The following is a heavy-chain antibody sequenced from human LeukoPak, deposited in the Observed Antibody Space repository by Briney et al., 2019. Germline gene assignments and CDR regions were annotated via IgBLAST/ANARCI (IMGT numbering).Heavy chain of an antibody. CDR3: AKDLRGYNYGSFDY. Sequence: GGSLRLSCAASGFTFSSYAMSWVRQAPGKGLEWVSAISGSGGSTYYADSVKGRFTISRDNPKNTLYLQMNSLRAEDTAVYYCAKDLRGYNYGSFDYWGQGTLVTVSS. J-gene: IGHJ4*02. CDR2: ISGSGGST. V-gene: IGHV3-23*01. D-gene: IGHD5-18*01. CDR1: GFTFSSYA.